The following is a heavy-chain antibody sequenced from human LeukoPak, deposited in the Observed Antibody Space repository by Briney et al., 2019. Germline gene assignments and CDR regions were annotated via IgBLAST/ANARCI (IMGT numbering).Heavy chain of an antibody. CDR2: INPNSGGT. J-gene: IGHJ5*02. Sequence: ASVKVSCKASGYTFTGYYMHWVRQAPGQGLEWMGWINPNSGGTNYAQKFQGRVTMTRDTSTSTAYMELSRLRSDDTAVYYCAREYCSSTSCSIFDPWGQGTLVTVSS. D-gene: IGHD2-2*01. CDR3: AREYCSSTSCSIFDP. V-gene: IGHV1-2*02. CDR1: GYTFTGYY.